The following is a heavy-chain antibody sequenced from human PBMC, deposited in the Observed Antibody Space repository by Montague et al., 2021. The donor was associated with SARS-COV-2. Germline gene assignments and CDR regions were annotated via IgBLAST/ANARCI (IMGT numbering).Heavy chain of an antibody. CDR2: INHSGST. Sequence: SETLSLTCAVYGGSFSSYYWSWIRQPPGKGLEWIGEINHSGSTNYNPSLKSRVTISVDTSKKQFSLKLSSVTAADTAVYYCARGLGGGGGSHFDYWGQGTLVTVSS. CDR3: ARGLGGGGGSHFDY. J-gene: IGHJ4*02. CDR1: GGSFSSYY. V-gene: IGHV4-34*01. D-gene: IGHD2-15*01.